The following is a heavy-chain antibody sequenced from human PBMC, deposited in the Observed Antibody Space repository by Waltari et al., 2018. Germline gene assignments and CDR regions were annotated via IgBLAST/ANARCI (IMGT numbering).Heavy chain of an antibody. Sequence: QVQLVQSGAEVKKPGSSVKVSCKASGGTFSSYAISWVRQAPGQGLEWMGGIIPIFGTANYAQKCQGRVTITTDESTSTAYMELSSLRSEDTAVYYCASGDGSGKVYYYGMDVWGQGTTVTVSS. D-gene: IGHD3-10*01. V-gene: IGHV1-69*05. CDR1: GGTFSSYA. J-gene: IGHJ6*02. CDR3: ASGDGSGKVYYYGMDV. CDR2: IIPIFGTA.